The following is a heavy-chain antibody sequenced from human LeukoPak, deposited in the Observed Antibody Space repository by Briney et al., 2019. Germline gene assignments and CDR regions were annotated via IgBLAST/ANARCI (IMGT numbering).Heavy chain of an antibody. D-gene: IGHD2-2*01. CDR3: ARGEGASMSRRYFDY. Sequence: PSETLSLTCTVSGGSISSYYWSWVRQAPGKGLEWVSFINAVSSAYYADSVKGRFTISRDNSKNAVYLQMNSLRAEDTAVYYCARGEGASMSRRYFDYWGQGALVTVSS. CDR1: GGSISSYY. CDR2: INAVSSA. J-gene: IGHJ4*02. V-gene: IGHV3-66*01.